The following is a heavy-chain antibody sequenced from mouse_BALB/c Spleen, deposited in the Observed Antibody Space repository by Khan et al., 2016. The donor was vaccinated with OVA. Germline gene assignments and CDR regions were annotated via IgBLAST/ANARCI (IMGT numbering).Heavy chain of an antibody. CDR1: GYTFTNYG. CDR2: INTYTGEP. CDR3: ARGSRYWYCDV. V-gene: IGHV9-1*02. Sequence: QIQLVQSGPELKKPGETVKISCKASGYTFTNYGMNWVKQEPGKGLKWMGWINTYTGEPTYNGDFKGRFAFSLETSASTASLQINTLKHDDMATDFWARGSRYWYCDVWGAGTTVTVSS. J-gene: IGHJ1*01.